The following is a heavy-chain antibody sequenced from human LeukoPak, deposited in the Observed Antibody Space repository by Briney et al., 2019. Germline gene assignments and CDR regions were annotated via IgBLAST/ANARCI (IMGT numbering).Heavy chain of an antibody. V-gene: IGHV4-34*01. CDR3: ARSPGYYDSSGTRTLDY. J-gene: IGHJ4*02. CDR2: VNHSGNT. CDR1: GGSFSGYY. D-gene: IGHD3-22*01. Sequence: SETLSLTCAVYGGSFSGYYWSWIRQPPGKGLEWIGEVNHSGNTDYNPSLKSRVTISVDTSKNQFSLKLRSVTAADTAVYYCARSPGYYDSSGTRTLDYWGQGTLVTVSS.